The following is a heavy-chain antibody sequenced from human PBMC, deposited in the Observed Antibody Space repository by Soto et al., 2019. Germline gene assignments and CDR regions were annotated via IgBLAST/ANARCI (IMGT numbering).Heavy chain of an antibody. CDR2: INHSGST. D-gene: IGHD1-1*01. CDR3: ARGTENWNDATNYFYYYGLDV. Sequence: SETLSLTCTVSGGSIRSYCWTWIRQPPGEGLEWIGEINHSGSTNYNPSLKSRVTISVDTSKNQFSLRLSSVTAADTAVYYYARGTENWNDATNYFYYYGLDVWGQGTTVTVSS. J-gene: IGHJ6*02. V-gene: IGHV4-59*01. CDR1: GGSIRSYC.